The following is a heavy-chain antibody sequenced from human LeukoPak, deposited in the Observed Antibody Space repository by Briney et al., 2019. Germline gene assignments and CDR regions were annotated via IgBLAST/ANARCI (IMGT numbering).Heavy chain of an antibody. J-gene: IGHJ3*02. Sequence: SETLSLTCTVSGGSISSYYWSWIRQPPGKGLEWIGYIYDSGSTNYNPSLKSRVTISVDTSKNQFSLKLSSVTAADTAVYYCACLTTADAIDIWGQGTMVTVSS. D-gene: IGHD3-22*01. V-gene: IGHV4-59*01. CDR1: GGSISSYY. CDR3: ACLTTADAIDI. CDR2: IYDSGST.